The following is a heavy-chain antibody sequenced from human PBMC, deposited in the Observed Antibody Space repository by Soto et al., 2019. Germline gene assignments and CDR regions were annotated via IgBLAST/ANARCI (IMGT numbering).Heavy chain of an antibody. CDR2: INGDGSST. D-gene: IGHD1-7*01. V-gene: IGHV3-74*01. Sequence: EVQLVESGGGLVQPGGSLRLSCAASGFTFSSHWMHWVRQAPGKGLVWVSRINGDGSSTSYADSVKGRFTISRDNAKNMLYMQVNSLSADDTAVYYCAGSPGLSRISGTTLGAWGQGTLVTGSS. CDR1: GFTFSSHW. CDR3: AGSPGLSRISGTTLGA. J-gene: IGHJ5*01.